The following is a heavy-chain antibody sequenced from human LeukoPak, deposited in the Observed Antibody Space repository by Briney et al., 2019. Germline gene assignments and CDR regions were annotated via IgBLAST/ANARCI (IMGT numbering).Heavy chain of an antibody. CDR3: AREWQWRRPGNRDYYGMDV. CDR2: ISSSGSTI. CDR1: GFTFSDYY. Sequence: GGSLRLSCAASGFTFSDYYMSWIRQAPGKGLEWVSYISSSGSTIYYADSVKGRFTISRDNAKNSLYLQMNSLRAEDTAVYYCAREWQWRRPGNRDYYGMDVWGQGTTVTVSS. V-gene: IGHV3-11*04. J-gene: IGHJ6*02. D-gene: IGHD6-19*01.